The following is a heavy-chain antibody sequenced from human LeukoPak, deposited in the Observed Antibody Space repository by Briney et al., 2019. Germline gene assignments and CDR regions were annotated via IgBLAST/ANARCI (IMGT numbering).Heavy chain of an antibody. CDR1: GYSFTSYW. Sequence: GESLKISCKGSGYSFTSYWIVWVRQMPGKGLEWMGIIYPDDSDTKYSPSFQGQVTISADKSISTAYLQWGSLKASDTAMYYCARLAFCTNAVCFSNYYYSMDVWGRGTTVTVSS. V-gene: IGHV5-51*01. CDR2: IYPDDSDT. J-gene: IGHJ6*03. CDR3: ARLAFCTNAVCFSNYYYSMDV. D-gene: IGHD2-8*01.